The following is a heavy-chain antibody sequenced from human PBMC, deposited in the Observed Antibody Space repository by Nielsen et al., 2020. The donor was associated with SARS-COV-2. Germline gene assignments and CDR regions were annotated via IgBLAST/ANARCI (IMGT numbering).Heavy chain of an antibody. CDR3: ANSGSYYPLDYYYYYMDV. V-gene: IGHV3-33*05. CDR1: GFTFSSYG. Sequence: GESLKISCAASGFTFSSYGMHWVRQAPGKGLEWVAVISYDGSNKYYADSVKGRFTISRDNSKNTLYLQMNSLRAEDTAVYYCANSGSYYPLDYYYYYMDVWGKGTTVTVSS. D-gene: IGHD1-26*01. J-gene: IGHJ6*03. CDR2: ISYDGSNK.